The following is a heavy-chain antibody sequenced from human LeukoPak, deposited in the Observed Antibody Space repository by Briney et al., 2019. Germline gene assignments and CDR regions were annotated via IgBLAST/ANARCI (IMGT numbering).Heavy chain of an antibody. D-gene: IGHD2-2*01. V-gene: IGHV1-18*01. CDR2: VSGYNGNT. CDR3: ARDQGLSTSLWDY. J-gene: IGHJ4*02. Sequence: AAVKVSCKASGYTITSYGISWVRQAPPQGLEWMGWVSGYNGNTKYAQKPQGRVTMTTDASTSTAYMELRSLRSDDTAVYYCARDQGLSTSLWDYWGQGTLVTVSS. CDR1: GYTITSYG.